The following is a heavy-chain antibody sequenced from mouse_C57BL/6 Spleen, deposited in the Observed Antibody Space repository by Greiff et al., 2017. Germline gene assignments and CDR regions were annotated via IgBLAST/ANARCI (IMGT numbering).Heavy chain of an antibody. J-gene: IGHJ2*01. CDR3: AKECGYYPYYFDY. CDR2: IWGDGSK. V-gene: IGHV2-3*01. CDR1: GFPLTSYG. D-gene: IGHD2-3*01. Sequence: VKLMESGPGLVAPSQSLSISCTVSGFPLTSYGVSWVRQPPGKGLEWLGVIWGDGSKNYHSALISRLSISKDNSKSQVFLKLSSLQTDDTATYYCAKECGYYPYYFDYWGQGTTLTVSS.